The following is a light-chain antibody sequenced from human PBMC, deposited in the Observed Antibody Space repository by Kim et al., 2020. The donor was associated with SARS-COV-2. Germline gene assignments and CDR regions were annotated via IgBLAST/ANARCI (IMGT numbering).Light chain of an antibody. Sequence: DIVMTQSPDSLAVSLGERATINCKSSQNILFTSNNKNYLAWYQQRPGQPPKLLFYWASTRESGVPDRFSGSGSATDFTLTISSLQAEDVAVYYCHQYFATPHTFGQGTKLEI. CDR3: HQYFATPHT. V-gene: IGKV4-1*01. J-gene: IGKJ2*01. CDR2: WAS. CDR1: QNILFTSNNKNY.